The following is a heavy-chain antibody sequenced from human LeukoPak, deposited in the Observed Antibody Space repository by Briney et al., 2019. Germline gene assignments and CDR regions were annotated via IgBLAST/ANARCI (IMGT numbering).Heavy chain of an antibody. CDR2: ISSSGSST. V-gene: IGHV3-23*01. J-gene: IGHJ6*02. Sequence: ETLSLTCTVSGGSISSSSYYWGWIRQAPGKGLEWVSSISSSGSSTFYADSVKGRFTISRGEPKNTLYLQMNSLRVEDTAVYYCAERSYGDYYYGMDVWGQGTTVTVSS. CDR1: GGSISSSSYY. CDR3: AERSYGDYYYGMDV. D-gene: IGHD4-17*01.